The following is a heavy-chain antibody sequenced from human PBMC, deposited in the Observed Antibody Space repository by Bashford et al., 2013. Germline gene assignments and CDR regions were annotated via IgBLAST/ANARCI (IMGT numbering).Heavy chain of an antibody. J-gene: IGHJ6*02. CDR1: GYTLTELS. CDR3: ARDLSYYDSSGFYYGMDV. V-gene: IGHV1-24*01. D-gene: IGHD3-22*01. CDR2: FDPEDGET. Sequence: ASVKVSCKVSGYTLTELSMHWVRQAPGKGLEWMGGFDPEDGETIYAQKFQGRVTMTEATSTNTAYMELRSLRSEDTAVYYCARDLSYYDSSGFYYGMDVWGQGTTVTVSS.